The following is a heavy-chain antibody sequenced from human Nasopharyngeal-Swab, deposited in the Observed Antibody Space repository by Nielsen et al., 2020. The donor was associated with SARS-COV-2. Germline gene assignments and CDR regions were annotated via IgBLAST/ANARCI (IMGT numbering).Heavy chain of an antibody. CDR3: ARAGRRTGTTRFDY. CDR1: GFTFSSYW. V-gene: IGHV3-7*01. D-gene: IGHD1-1*01. CDR2: IKQDGSEK. J-gene: IGHJ4*02. Sequence: LSLTCAASGFTFSSYWMSWVRQAPGKGLEWVANIKQDGSEKNYVDSVKGRFTISRGNAKNSVYLQMNSLRAEDTAVYYCARAGRRTGTTRFDYWGQGTLVTVSS.